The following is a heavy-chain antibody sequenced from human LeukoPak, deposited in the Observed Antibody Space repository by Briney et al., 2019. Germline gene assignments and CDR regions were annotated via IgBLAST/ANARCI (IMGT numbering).Heavy chain of an antibody. CDR2: IYHSGST. CDR3: ARVVGYDFWSGYLG. V-gene: IGHV4-38-2*02. D-gene: IGHD3-3*01. CDR1: GGSISSYY. J-gene: IGHJ4*02. Sequence: SETLSLTCTVSGGSISSYYWSWIRQPPGKGLEWIGSIYHSGSTYYNPSLKSRVTISVDTSKNQFSLKLSSVTAADTAVYYCARVVGYDFWSGYLGWGQGTLVTVSS.